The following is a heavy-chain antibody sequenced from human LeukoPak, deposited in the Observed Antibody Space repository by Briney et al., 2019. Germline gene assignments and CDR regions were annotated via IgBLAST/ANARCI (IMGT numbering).Heavy chain of an antibody. CDR3: ARMGYCSSTSCPPLTRMDV. CDR2: ISSSSSYI. J-gene: IGHJ6*02. D-gene: IGHD2-2*01. Sequence: GGSLRLSCAASGFTFSSYSMNWVRQAPGTGLEWVSSISSSSSYIYYADSVKGRFTISRDNAKNSLYLQMNSLRAEDTAVYYCARMGYCSSTSCPPLTRMDVWGQGTTVTVSS. CDR1: GFTFSSYS. V-gene: IGHV3-21*01.